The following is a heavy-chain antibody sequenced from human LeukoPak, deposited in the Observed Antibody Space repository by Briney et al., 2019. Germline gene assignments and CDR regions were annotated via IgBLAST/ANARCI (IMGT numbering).Heavy chain of an antibody. V-gene: IGHV3-23*01. CDR2: ISNDGGGT. J-gene: IGHJ4*02. CDR3: AKRPSDYGDYVSYFDY. D-gene: IGHD4-17*01. Sequence: GGSLRLSCAASGFTFNNYGLVWVRQAPGKGLEWVSAISNDGGGTTYADFVKGRFSVSRDNSKNTLYLQMNSLRAEDTAVYYCAKRPSDYGDYVSYFDYWGQGTLVTVSS. CDR1: GFTFNNYG.